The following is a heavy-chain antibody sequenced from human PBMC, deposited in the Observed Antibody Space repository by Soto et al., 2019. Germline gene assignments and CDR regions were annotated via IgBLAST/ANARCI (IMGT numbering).Heavy chain of an antibody. Sequence: QVQLVESGGGVVQPGRSLRLSCAASGFTFSSYGMHWVRQAPGKGLEWVAVISYDGSNKYYADSVKGRFTISRDNAKNTLYLQMNSLRAEDTAVYYWAKDLTVRGVGNGFDPWGQGTLVTVSS. V-gene: IGHV3-30*18. D-gene: IGHD3-10*01. CDR1: GFTFSSYG. CDR3: AKDLTVRGVGNGFDP. CDR2: ISYDGSNK. J-gene: IGHJ5*02.